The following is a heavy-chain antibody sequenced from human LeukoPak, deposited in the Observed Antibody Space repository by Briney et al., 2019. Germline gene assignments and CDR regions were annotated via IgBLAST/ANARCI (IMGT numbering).Heavy chain of an antibody. CDR1: GFTFSSNA. Sequence: GGSLRLSCAASGFTFSSNAMSWVRQAPGKGLEWVSGISGSGGRTYYADSVKGRFTISRDNSKNTLYLQMNSLRAEDTAVYYCARYEVRGVIIVRLGFDYWGQGTLVTVSS. CDR2: ISGSGGRT. V-gene: IGHV3-23*01. D-gene: IGHD3-10*01. CDR3: ARYEVRGVIIVRLGFDY. J-gene: IGHJ4*02.